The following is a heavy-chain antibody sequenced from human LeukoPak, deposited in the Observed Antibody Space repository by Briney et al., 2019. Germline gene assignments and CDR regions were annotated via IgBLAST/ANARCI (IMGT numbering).Heavy chain of an antibody. Sequence: PSETLSLTCTVSGGSISSGDYYWSWIRQPPGKGLEWIGYIYYSGSTYYNPSLKSRVTISVDTSKNQLSLKLSSVTAADTAVYYCARAPYCSSTSCYIGHYYYYMDVWGKGTTVTVSS. CDR1: GGSISSGDYY. CDR2: IYYSGST. CDR3: ARAPYCSSTSCYIGHYYYYMDV. D-gene: IGHD2-2*02. J-gene: IGHJ6*03. V-gene: IGHV4-30-4*08.